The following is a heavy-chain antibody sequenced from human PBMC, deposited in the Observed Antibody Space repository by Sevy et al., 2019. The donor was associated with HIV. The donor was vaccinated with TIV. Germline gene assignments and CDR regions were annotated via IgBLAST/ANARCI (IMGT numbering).Heavy chain of an antibody. Sequence: GGSLRLSCAASGFSFDDYAMHWVRQAPGKGLEWVSLVTWDGGATYYADSVKGRFTISRDNSKNSLYLQMNSLGTEDTALYYCARDREYSGYGAFDNWGQGTLVTVSS. D-gene: IGHD5-12*01. V-gene: IGHV3-43D*04. CDR1: GFSFDDYA. CDR2: VTWDGGAT. J-gene: IGHJ4*02. CDR3: ARDREYSGYGAFDN.